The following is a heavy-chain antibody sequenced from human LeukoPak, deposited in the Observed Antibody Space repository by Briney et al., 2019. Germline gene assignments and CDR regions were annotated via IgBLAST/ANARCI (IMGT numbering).Heavy chain of an antibody. D-gene: IGHD2-8*01. CDR1: GGSISLSYYY. V-gene: IGHV4-39*01. J-gene: IGHJ4*02. Sequence: SETLSLTCSVSGGSISLSYYYWGWIRQPPGKALEWIGSIYYSGSTYYKPSLKSRVTISVDTSKNQFSLKLSSVTAADTAVYYCGRHVLKSRSFDYWGQGTLVTVSS. CDR2: IYYSGST. CDR3: GRHVLKSRSFDY.